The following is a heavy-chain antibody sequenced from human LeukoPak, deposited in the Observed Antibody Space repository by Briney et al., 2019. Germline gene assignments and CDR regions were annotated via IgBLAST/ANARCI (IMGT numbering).Heavy chain of an antibody. V-gene: IGHV1-69*04. CDR2: IIPILGIA. CDR1: GGTFSSYA. Sequence: SVKVSCKASGGTFSSYAFSWVRQAPGQGLEWMGRIIPILGIANYAQKLQGRVTMTTDTSTSTAYMELRSLRSDDTAVYYCARVPGKYDFWSGYYPDAFDIWGQGTMVTVSS. J-gene: IGHJ3*02. CDR3: ARVPGKYDFWSGYYPDAFDI. D-gene: IGHD3-3*01.